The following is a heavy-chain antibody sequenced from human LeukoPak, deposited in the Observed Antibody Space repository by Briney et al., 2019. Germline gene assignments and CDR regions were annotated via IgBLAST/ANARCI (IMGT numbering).Heavy chain of an antibody. V-gene: IGHV6-1*01. Sequence: SQTLSLTCAISGDSVSSNSAAWNWIRQSPSRGLEWLGRTYYRSKWYNDYAVSVKSRITINPDTSKNQFSLQLNSVTPEDTAVYYCAREGSPYYGSGSYQPGIDPWGQGTLVTVSS. J-gene: IGHJ5*02. D-gene: IGHD3-10*01. CDR3: AREGSPYYGSGSYQPGIDP. CDR2: TYYRSKWYN. CDR1: GDSVSSNSAA.